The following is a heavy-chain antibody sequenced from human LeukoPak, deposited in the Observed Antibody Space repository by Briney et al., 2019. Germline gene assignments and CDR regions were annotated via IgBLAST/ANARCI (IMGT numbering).Heavy chain of an antibody. CDR1: GFTFSSYW. CDR3: ARETRLYGIVGATTRGAFDI. J-gene: IGHJ3*02. CDR2: ISSSSSTI. Sequence: PGGSLRLSCAASGFTFSSYWMHWVRQAPGKGLEWVSYISSSSSTIYYADSVKGRFTISRDNAKNSLYLQMNSLRAEDTAVYYCARETRLYGIVGATTRGAFDIWGQGTMVTVSS. D-gene: IGHD1-26*01. V-gene: IGHV3-48*01.